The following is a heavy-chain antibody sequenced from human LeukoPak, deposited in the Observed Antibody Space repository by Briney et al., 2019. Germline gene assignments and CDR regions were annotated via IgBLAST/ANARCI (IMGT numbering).Heavy chain of an antibody. Sequence: ASVKVSCKASGYTITNNYMHWVRQAPGQGLEWVGVINPSGDGTSYTQKFQGRVTMTRDMSTSTVFMELTSLRSEDTAVYFCAREPPATGYYDYWGQGTLVTVSS. CDR1: GYTITNNY. CDR2: INPSGDGT. D-gene: IGHD3-9*01. CDR3: AREPPATGYYDY. J-gene: IGHJ4*02. V-gene: IGHV1-46*01.